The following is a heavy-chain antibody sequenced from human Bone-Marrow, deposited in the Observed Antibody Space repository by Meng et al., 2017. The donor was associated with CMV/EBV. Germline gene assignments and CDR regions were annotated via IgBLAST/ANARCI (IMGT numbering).Heavy chain of an antibody. D-gene: IGHD3-3*01. V-gene: IGHV4-59*12. CDR2: IYYSGST. Sequence: SETLSLTCTVSGGSISSYYWSWIRQPPGKGLEWIGYIYYSGSTNYNPSLKSRVTISVDTSKNQFSLKLSSVTAADTAVYYCARTYYDFWSGNDHPGTYGMDVWGQGTTVTVSS. CDR3: ARTYYDFWSGNDHPGTYGMDV. CDR1: GGSISSYY. J-gene: IGHJ6*02.